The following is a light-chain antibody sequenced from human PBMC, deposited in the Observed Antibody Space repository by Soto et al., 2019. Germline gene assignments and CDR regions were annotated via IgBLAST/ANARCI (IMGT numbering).Light chain of an antibody. CDR1: QSLSSQ. Sequence: EIVLTQSPATLSLSPGERATLSCRASQSLSSQLAWYQQKPGQAPRLLIHDASNRATGIPARFSGSGSATDFTLTISRLEPEDFAVYYCQQYGSSPLTFGGGTKVEIK. CDR3: QQYGSSPLT. V-gene: IGKV3-11*01. CDR2: DAS. J-gene: IGKJ4*01.